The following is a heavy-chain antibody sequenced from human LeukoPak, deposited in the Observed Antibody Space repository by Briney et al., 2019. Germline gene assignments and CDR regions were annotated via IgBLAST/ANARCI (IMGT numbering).Heavy chain of an antibody. CDR1: GFTFSSYA. Sequence: GGSLRLSCAASGFTFSSYAMSWVRRAPGKGLEWVSAISGSGGSTYYADSVKGRFTISRDNSKNTLYLQMNSLRAEDTAVYYCAKALNYDSSGYIDYWGQGTLVTVSS. CDR3: AKALNYDSSGYIDY. V-gene: IGHV3-23*01. CDR2: ISGSGGST. D-gene: IGHD3-22*01. J-gene: IGHJ4*02.